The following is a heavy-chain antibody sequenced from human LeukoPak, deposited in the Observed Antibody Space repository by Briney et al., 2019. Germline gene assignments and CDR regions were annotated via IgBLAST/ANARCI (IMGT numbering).Heavy chain of an antibody. CDR1: GYTFTSYD. D-gene: IGHD3-16*01. J-gene: IGHJ4*01. V-gene: IGHV1-8*01. CDR3: ARWGGINLDTDFDY. Sequence: ASVRVSCKASGYTFTSYDINWVRQASGQGLEWVGWMNPNSGNSGYAQKFQGRITMTRDTSISTAYMELSSLRSEDTAVYYCARWGGINLDTDFDYWGHGTLVTVSS. CDR2: MNPNSGNS.